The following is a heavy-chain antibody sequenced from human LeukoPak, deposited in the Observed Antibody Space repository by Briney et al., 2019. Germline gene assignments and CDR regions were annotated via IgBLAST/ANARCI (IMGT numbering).Heavy chain of an antibody. J-gene: IGHJ3*02. V-gene: IGHV3-23*01. CDR2: ISGSGGST. D-gene: IGHD6-6*01. CDR1: GFTFSSYA. CDR3: ARDRKIYSSSESDAFDI. Sequence: GGSLRLSCAASGFTFSSYAMSWVRQAPGKGLEWVSAISGSGGSTYYADSVKGRFTISRDNSKNTLYLQMNSLRAEDTAVYYCARDRKIYSSSESDAFDIWGQGTMVTVSS.